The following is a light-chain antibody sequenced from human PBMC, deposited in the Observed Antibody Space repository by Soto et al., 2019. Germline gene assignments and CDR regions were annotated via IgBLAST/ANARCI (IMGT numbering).Light chain of an antibody. CDR3: QQYNNWPPIT. J-gene: IGKJ5*01. CDR2: AVS. V-gene: IGKV3D-15*01. Sequence: EIVMTQSPATLSVSPGERATLSCRASQSVSSNLAWYQQKPGQAPRLLIHAVSTRATGIPARFSGSGSGTEFTLTISSMQSEDFAVYYCQQYNNWPPITFGQGTRLEIK. CDR1: QSVSSN.